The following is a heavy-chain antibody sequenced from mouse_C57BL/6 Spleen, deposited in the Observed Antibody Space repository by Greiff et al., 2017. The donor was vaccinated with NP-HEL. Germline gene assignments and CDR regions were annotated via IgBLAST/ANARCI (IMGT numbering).Heavy chain of an antibody. CDR2: IDPSDSET. D-gene: IGHD4-1*01. Sequence: QVQLKQPGAELVRPGSSVKLSCKASGYTFTSYWMHWVKQRPIQGLEWIGNIDPSDSETHYNQKFKDKATLTVDKSSSTAYMQLSSLTSEDSAVYYCARALGRGDFDYWGQGTTLTVSS. V-gene: IGHV1-52*01. CDR3: ARALGRGDFDY. CDR1: GYTFTSYW. J-gene: IGHJ2*01.